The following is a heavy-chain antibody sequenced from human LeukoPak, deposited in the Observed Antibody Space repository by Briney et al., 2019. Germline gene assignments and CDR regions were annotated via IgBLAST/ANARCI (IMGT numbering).Heavy chain of an antibody. J-gene: IGHJ3*02. CDR2: IYYSGST. CDR3: ARDHPPTVGDAFDI. D-gene: IGHD4-17*01. Sequence: SETLSLTCTVSGGSISSSSYYWGWIRQPPGKGLEWIGSIYYSGSTYYNPSLKSRVTISVDTSKNQFSLKLSSVTAADTAVYYCARDHPPTVGDAFDIWGQGTMVTVSS. V-gene: IGHV4-39*07. CDR1: GGSISSSSYY.